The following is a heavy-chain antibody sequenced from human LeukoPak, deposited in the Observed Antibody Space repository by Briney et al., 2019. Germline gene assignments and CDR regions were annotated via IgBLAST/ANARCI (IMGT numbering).Heavy chain of an antibody. CDR1: GDSISSYY. D-gene: IGHD1-26*01. V-gene: IGHV4-4*07. CDR2: IYTSGDT. Sequence: PSESLSLSCTVSGDSISSYYWSWIRHPVGKGLEWVGRIYTSGDTNYNPSLKRRVTISGDTPKNWLSLRLSSVTAAETAVYDCEMDIVGATSYYYYYLDVWGKGTTVTDSS. J-gene: IGHJ6*03. CDR3: EMDIVGATSYYYYYLDV.